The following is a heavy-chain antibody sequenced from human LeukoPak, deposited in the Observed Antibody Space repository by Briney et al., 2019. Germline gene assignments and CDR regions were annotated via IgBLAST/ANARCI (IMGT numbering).Heavy chain of an antibody. CDR1: GGSISSSSYY. D-gene: IGHD7-27*01. Sequence: SETLSLTCTVSGGSISSSSYYWGWIRQPPGKGLEWIGSIYYSGSTYYNPSLKSRVTISVDTSKNQFSLKLSSVTAADTAVYYCAGWALDWGPSDYYFDYWGQGTLVTVSS. CDR3: AGWALDWGPSDYYFDY. CDR2: IYYSGST. J-gene: IGHJ4*02. V-gene: IGHV4-39*07.